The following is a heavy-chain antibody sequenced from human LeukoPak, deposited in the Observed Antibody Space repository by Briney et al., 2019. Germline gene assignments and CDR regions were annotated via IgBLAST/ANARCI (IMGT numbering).Heavy chain of an antibody. V-gene: IGHV3-30*18. J-gene: IGHJ4*02. CDR3: AKSEVYQLLSRVPDY. CDR2: ISYDGSNK. CDR1: GFTFSSYG. Sequence: GGSLRLSCAASGFTFSSYGMHWVRQAPGKGLEWVAVISYDGSNKYYADSVKGRFTISRDNSKNTLYLQMNSLRAEDTAVYYCAKSEVYQLLSRVPDYWGQGTLVTVSS. D-gene: IGHD2-2*01.